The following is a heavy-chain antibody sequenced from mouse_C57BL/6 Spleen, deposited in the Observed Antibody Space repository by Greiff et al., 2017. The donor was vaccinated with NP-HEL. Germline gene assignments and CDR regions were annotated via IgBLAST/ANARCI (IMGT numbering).Heavy chain of an antibody. CDR3: AKNEYYGSSLAWFAY. Sequence: VKLMESGPGLVQPSQSLSITCTVSGFSLTSYGVHWVRQSPGKGLEWLGVIWRGGSTDYNAAFMSRLSITKDNSKSQGFFKMNSLQADDTAIYYCAKNEYYGSSLAWFAYWGQGTLVTVSA. CDR2: IWRGGST. D-gene: IGHD1-1*01. J-gene: IGHJ3*01. V-gene: IGHV2-5*01. CDR1: GFSLTSYG.